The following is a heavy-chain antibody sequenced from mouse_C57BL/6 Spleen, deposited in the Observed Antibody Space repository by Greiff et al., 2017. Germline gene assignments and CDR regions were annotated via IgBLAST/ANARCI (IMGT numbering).Heavy chain of an antibody. D-gene: IGHD2-4*01. V-gene: IGHV5-17*01. CDR1: GFTFSDYG. J-gene: IGHJ4*01. CDR2: ISSGSSTI. CDR3: ARGGLRLPYYAMDY. Sequence: EVMLVESGGGLVKPGGSLKLSCAASGFTFSDYGMHWVRQAPEKGLEWVAYISSGSSTIYYADTVKGRFTISRDNAKNTLFLQMTSLRYEDTAMYFCARGGLRLPYYAMDYWGQGTSVTVSS.